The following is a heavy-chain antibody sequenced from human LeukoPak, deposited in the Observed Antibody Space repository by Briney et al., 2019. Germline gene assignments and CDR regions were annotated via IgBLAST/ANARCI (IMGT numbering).Heavy chain of an antibody. CDR3: TRCSMNRYWFAP. CDR2: IDYSGYT. CDR1: AVSLSNDY. V-gene: IGHV4-59*08. D-gene: IGHD2-2*01. J-gene: IGHJ5*02. Sequence: SETLSLTCTVSAVSLSNDYWHWVRQPPGKGREWLAYIDYSGYTNYNPSLKSRVTMSIDTSRKQFTLLLRSVTAADTAIYYCTRCSMNRYWFAPWGQGIRVTVSS.